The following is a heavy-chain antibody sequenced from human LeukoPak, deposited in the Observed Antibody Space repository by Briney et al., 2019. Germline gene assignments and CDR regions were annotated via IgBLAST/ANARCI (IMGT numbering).Heavy chain of an antibody. CDR3: ARGLRRPLEWLYYFDY. J-gene: IGHJ4*02. Sequence: GGSLRLSCAASGFTFSSYGMHWVRQAPGKGLEWVAVIWYDGSNKYYADSVKGRFTISRDNSKNTLYLQMNSLRAEDTAVYYCARGLRRPLEWLYYFDYWGQGTLVTVSP. V-gene: IGHV3-33*01. CDR2: IWYDGSNK. D-gene: IGHD3-3*01. CDR1: GFTFSSYG.